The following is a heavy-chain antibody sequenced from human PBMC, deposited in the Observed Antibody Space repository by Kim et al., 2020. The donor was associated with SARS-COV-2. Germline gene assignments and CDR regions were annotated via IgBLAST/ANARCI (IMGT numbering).Heavy chain of an antibody. CDR1: GFTFGDYA. CDR2: ISWNSGSM. D-gene: IGHD3-22*01. CDR3: AKDKKPVIIVVNGMDV. Sequence: GGSLRLSCAASGFTFGDYAMHWVRQAPGKGLEWVSGISWNSGSMDYADSVKGRFTISRDNAKNSLYLQMNSLRIEDTAFYYCAKDKKPVIIVVNGMDVWGQGTTVTVSS. V-gene: IGHV3-9*01. J-gene: IGHJ6*02.